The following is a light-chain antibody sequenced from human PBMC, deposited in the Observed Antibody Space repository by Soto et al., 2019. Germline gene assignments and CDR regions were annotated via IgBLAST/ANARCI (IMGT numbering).Light chain of an antibody. CDR1: SSDVGDYNF. CDR2: DDN. J-gene: IGLJ1*01. Sequence: QSALTQPPSASGSPGQSVAISCTGTSSDVGDYNFVSWYQQHPGKAPKLMIYDDNKRPSGIPDRFSGSKSGTSATLGITGFQTGDEADYYCGSWDSSLSAYVFGTGTKVTVL. CDR3: GSWDSSLSAYV. V-gene: IGLV2-8*01.